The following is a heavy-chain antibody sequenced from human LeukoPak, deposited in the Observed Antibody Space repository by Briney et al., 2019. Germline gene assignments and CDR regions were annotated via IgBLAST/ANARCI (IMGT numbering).Heavy chain of an antibody. Sequence: HPGRSLRLSCAASGFTFSSYGMHWVRQAPGKGLEWVAVIWYDGSNKYYADSVKGRFTISRDNSKNTLYLQMNSLRAEDTAVYYCARDRQQLIAYYFDYWGQGTLVTVSS. CDR1: GFTFSSYG. J-gene: IGHJ4*02. D-gene: IGHD6-13*01. V-gene: IGHV3-33*01. CDR3: ARDRQQLIAYYFDY. CDR2: IWYDGSNK.